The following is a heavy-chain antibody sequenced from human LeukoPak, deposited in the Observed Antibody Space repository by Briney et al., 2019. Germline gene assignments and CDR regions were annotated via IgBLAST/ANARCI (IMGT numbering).Heavy chain of an antibody. CDR3: ARGGLERRAFDI. V-gene: IGHV3-53*01. Sequence: PGRSLRLSCAASGFTVSSNYMSWVRQAPGKGLEWVSVIYSGGTTYYADSVRGRFTISRDNSKNTLYLQMSSLRAEDTAVYSCARGGLERRAFDIWGQGTMVTVSS. D-gene: IGHD1-1*01. CDR1: GFTVSSNY. J-gene: IGHJ3*02. CDR2: IYSGGTT.